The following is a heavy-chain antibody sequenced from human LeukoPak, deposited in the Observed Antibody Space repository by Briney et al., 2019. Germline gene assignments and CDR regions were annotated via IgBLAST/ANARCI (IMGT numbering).Heavy chain of an antibody. CDR2: IIPIFGTA. V-gene: IGHV1-69*05. CDR1: GGTFSSYA. Sequence: SVKVSCKASGGTFSSYAISWVRQAPGQGLEWMGGIIPIFGTANYAQKFQGRVTITTDESTSTAYMELSSLRSEDTAVYYCASAVDTAMVTAYYYYMDVWGKGTTVTVSS. J-gene: IGHJ6*03. D-gene: IGHD5-18*01. CDR3: ASAVDTAMVTAYYYYMDV.